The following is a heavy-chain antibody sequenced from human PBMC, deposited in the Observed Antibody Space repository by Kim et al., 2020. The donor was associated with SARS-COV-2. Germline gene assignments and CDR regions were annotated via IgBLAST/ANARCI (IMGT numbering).Heavy chain of an antibody. V-gene: IGHV5-10-1*01. CDR2: IDLSDSYA. CDR1: GYSFTSYW. CDR3: ARHGHEYSTSSYYYYGMDV. Sequence: GESLKISCKGSGYSFTSYWISWVRQMPGKGLEWMGRIDLSDSYAKYSPSFQGHVTISADKSISTAYLQWSSLKASDTAMYYCARHGHEYSTSSYYYYGMDVWGPGTTVTVSS. D-gene: IGHD6-6*01. J-gene: IGHJ6*02.